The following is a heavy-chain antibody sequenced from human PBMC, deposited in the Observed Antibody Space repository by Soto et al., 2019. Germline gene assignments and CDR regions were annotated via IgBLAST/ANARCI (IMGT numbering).Heavy chain of an antibody. D-gene: IGHD6-13*01. V-gene: IGHV1-18*01. CDR3: ARLYSSSWYDWYFDL. CDR2: ISAYNGNT. Sequence: QVQLVQSGAEVKKPGASVKVSCKASGYTFTSYGISWVRQAPGQGLEWMGWISAYNGNTNYAQKLQGRVTVTTDTSTSTAYIELRSLRSDYTAVYYCARLYSSSWYDWYFDLWGRGTLVTVSS. CDR1: GYTFTSYG. J-gene: IGHJ2*01.